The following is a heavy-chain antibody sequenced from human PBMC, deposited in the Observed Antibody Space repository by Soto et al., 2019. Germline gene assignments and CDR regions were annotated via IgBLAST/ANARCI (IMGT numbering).Heavy chain of an antibody. J-gene: IGHJ4*02. D-gene: IGHD3-9*01. CDR1: GFSLSTSGVN. Sequence: QIKLKESGPTLVKPTQPLTLTCTVSGFSLSTSGVNVGWMRQPPGKALEWLALVYWDDDKLYTPSLKRRLTITKDTSKNQVVLTMTDMDPMDTATYYCAYILDDISPFDYWGQGTLVTVSS. V-gene: IGHV2-5*02. CDR2: VYWDDDK. CDR3: AYILDDISPFDY.